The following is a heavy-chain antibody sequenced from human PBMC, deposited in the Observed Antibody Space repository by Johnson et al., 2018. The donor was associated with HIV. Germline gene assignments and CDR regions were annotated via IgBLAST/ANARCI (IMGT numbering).Heavy chain of an antibody. V-gene: IGHV3-30-3*01. D-gene: IGHD4-17*01. CDR3: ARDGGNDYGDYVGGGALDI. Sequence: QVQLVESGGGLVQPGGSLRLSCVVSGFTFSSYAMHWVRQAPGKGLEWVAVLSYDGSNKYYADSVKGRFTISRDNSKNTLYLQMNSLRAEETAVYYCARDGGNDYGDYVGGGALDIWGQGTMVTVSS. CDR2: LSYDGSNK. J-gene: IGHJ3*02. CDR1: GFTFSSYA.